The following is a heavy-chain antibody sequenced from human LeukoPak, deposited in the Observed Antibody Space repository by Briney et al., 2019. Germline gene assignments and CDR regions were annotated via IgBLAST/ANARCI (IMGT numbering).Heavy chain of an antibody. V-gene: IGHV4-31*03. J-gene: IGHJ4*02. D-gene: IGHD3-22*01. CDR3: ASGNGYYYRYFDY. Sequence: SETLSLTCTVSGGSISSGGYYWSWIRQHPGKGLEWIGYIHYSGNTYYNPSLKSRVTISVDTSKNHFSLRLSSVTAADTAVYYCASGNGYYYRYFDYWGQGTLVTVSS. CDR2: IHYSGNT. CDR1: GGSISSGGYY.